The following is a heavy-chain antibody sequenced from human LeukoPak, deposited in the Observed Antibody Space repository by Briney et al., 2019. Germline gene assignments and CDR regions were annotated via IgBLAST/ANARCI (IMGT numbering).Heavy chain of an antibody. Sequence: PSETLSLTCAVYGGSFSGYYWSWIRQPPGKGLEWIGEIYYSGSTNYNPSLKSRVTISIDTSKNQFSLNLSSVTAADTAIYYCARGPAVTTYFDYWDQGTLVTVSS. D-gene: IGHD4-17*01. CDR1: GGSFSGYY. CDR3: ARGPAVTTYFDY. V-gene: IGHV4-34*01. J-gene: IGHJ4*02. CDR2: IYYSGST.